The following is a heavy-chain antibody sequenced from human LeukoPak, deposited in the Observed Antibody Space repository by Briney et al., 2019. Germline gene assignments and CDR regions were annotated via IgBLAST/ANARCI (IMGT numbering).Heavy chain of an antibody. CDR1: GFTFSDYG. D-gene: IGHD3-10*01. Sequence: GGSLRLSCAASGFTFSDYGIHWVRQAPGKGLEWVAVIWSDGSNKYYADSVKGRFTISRDNSKKTLFLQMNSLRVEDTAVYYCVRASGSFDYWGQGTLVTVSS. CDR2: IWSDGSNK. J-gene: IGHJ4*02. V-gene: IGHV3-33*01. CDR3: VRASGSFDY.